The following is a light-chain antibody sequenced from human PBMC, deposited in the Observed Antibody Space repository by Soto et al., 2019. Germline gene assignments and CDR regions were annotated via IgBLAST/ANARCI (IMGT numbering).Light chain of an antibody. V-gene: IGKV3-20*01. J-gene: IGKJ1*01. CDR2: GAS. CDR1: QTFNNNY. CDR3: QQYGSSPRA. Sequence: VLTQSPGTLSLSPGERATLSCWASQTFNNNYLAWYHQKPGQAPRLIMYGASSRATGIPDRFSGSGSGTDFTLTIGRLEPEDSGMYFCQQYGSSPRAFGQGTKVEIK.